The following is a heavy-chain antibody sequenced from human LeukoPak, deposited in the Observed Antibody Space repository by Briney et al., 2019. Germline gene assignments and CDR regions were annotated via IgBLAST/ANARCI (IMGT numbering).Heavy chain of an antibody. CDR1: GLTVSSNY. D-gene: IGHD3-22*01. Sequence: GGSLRLSCAASGLTVSSNYMSWVRQAPGKGLEWVSVIYSGGSTYYADSVKGRFTISRDNSKNTLYLQMNSLRAEDTAVYYCARGFDSSGYGHFDYWGQGTLVTVST. CDR3: ARGFDSSGYGHFDY. J-gene: IGHJ4*02. CDR2: IYSGGST. V-gene: IGHV3-53*01.